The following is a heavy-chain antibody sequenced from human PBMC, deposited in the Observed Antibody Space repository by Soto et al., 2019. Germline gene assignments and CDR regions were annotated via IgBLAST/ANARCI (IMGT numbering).Heavy chain of an antibody. CDR1: GFTFSSYA. CDR2: ISYDGSNK. V-gene: IGHV3-30-3*01. Sequence: GGSLRLSCAASGFTFSSYAMHWVRQAPGKGLEWVAVISYDGSNKYYADSVKGRFTISRDNSKNTLYLQMNSLRAEDTAVYYCASPLDSSGWYGLLNYYYGMDVWGQGTTVTVSS. D-gene: IGHD6-19*01. J-gene: IGHJ6*02. CDR3: ASPLDSSGWYGLLNYYYGMDV.